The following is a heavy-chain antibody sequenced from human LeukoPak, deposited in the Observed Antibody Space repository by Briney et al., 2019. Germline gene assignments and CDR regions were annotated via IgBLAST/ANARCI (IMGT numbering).Heavy chain of an antibody. V-gene: IGHV4-4*07. CDR3: ARDRGLRLGELSSSGYNWFDP. CDR1: GGSISSYY. CDR2: IYTSGST. J-gene: IGHJ5*02. Sequence: SETLSLTCTVSGGSISSYYWSWIRQPAGKGLEWIGRIYTSGSTNYNSSLKSRVTMSVDTSKNQFSLKLSSVTAADTAVYYCARDRGLRLGELSSSGYNWFDPWGQGTLVTVSS. D-gene: IGHD3-16*02.